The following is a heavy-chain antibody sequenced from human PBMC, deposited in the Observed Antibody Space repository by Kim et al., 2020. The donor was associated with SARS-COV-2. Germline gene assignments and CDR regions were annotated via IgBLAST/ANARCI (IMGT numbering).Heavy chain of an antibody. J-gene: IGHJ5*02. Sequence: GGSLRLSCAASGFTFSSYGMHWVRQAPGKGLEWVAVIWYDGSNKYYADSVKGRFTISRDNSKNTLYLQMNSLRAEDTAVYYCARRSGSYGSNGTWFDPWGQGTLVTVSS. CDR2: IWYDGSNK. V-gene: IGHV3-33*01. CDR1: GFTFSSYG. CDR3: ARRSGSYGSNGTWFDP. D-gene: IGHD1-26*01.